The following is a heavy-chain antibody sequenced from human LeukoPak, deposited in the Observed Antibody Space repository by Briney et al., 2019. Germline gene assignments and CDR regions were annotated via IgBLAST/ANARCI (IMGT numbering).Heavy chain of an antibody. V-gene: IGHV3-21*01. CDR1: GFTFSNYN. D-gene: IGHD3-16*01. CDR2: ISTSSSYI. CDR3: ARDDKGLGDAFDV. J-gene: IGHJ3*01. Sequence: GGSLRLSCAASGFTFSNYNMNWVRQAPGKGLEWVSSISTSSSYIYYADSVKGRFTISRDNAKNSLYLQMNSLRAEDTAVYYCARDDKGLGDAFDVWGPGTLVTVSS.